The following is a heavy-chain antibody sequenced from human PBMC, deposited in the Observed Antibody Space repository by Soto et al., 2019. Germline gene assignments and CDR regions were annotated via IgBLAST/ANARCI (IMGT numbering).Heavy chain of an antibody. Sequence: ASLKVSCKASGYTFTSLDINWMRQAPGQGLEWMGWMNPSKGIADYAEKFQGRITMTRDTSVSTAYLELSSLTSEDTAVYFCARGVAAGVDYWGQGTLVTVSS. V-gene: IGHV1-8*01. D-gene: IGHD6-25*01. CDR2: MNPSKGIA. CDR3: ARGVAAGVDY. J-gene: IGHJ4*02. CDR1: GYTFTSLD.